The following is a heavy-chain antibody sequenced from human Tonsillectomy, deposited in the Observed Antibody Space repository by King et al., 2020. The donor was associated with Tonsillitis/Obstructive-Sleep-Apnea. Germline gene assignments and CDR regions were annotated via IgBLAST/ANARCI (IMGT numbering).Heavy chain of an antibody. Sequence: QLVQSGAEVKKPGESLKISCQGSGYTFNSYWIGWVRQMPGKGLEWMGIIYPGDSDARYSPSFQGQVTISADKSISTAYLPWSSLKASDTAMYYCARHDYGVTSGCDYGGQGTLVTVSS. CDR1: GYTFNSYW. J-gene: IGHJ4*02. V-gene: IGHV5-51*01. CDR2: IYPGDSDA. CDR3: ARHDYGVTSGCDY. D-gene: IGHD4-23*01.